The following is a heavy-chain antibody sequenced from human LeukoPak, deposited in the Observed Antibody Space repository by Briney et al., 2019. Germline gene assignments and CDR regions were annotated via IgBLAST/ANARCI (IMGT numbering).Heavy chain of an antibody. Sequence: GSLRLSCTGSGFTFGDYAMSWFRQAPGKGLEWVSFIRSKAYGGTTEYAASVKGRFTISRDDSKSIAYLQMNSLKTEDTAVYYRTRDGAANFWSGYLFDYWGQGTLVTVSS. V-gene: IGHV3-49*03. CDR3: TRDGAANFWSGYLFDY. CDR2: IRSKAYGGTT. J-gene: IGHJ4*02. CDR1: GFTFGDYA. D-gene: IGHD3-3*01.